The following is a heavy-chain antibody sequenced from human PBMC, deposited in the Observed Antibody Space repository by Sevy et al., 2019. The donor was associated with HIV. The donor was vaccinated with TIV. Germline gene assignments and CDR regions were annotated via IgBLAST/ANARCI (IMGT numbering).Heavy chain of an antibody. D-gene: IGHD6-13*01. CDR1: GYKFTRYW. CDR3: ARVDLPPGIAAAGSYYGMDV. CDR2: IYPGDSDT. J-gene: IGHJ6*02. V-gene: IGHV5-51*01. Sequence: GESLKISCKGFGYKFTRYWIDWVRQMPGKGLEWMGIIYPGDSDTRYSPSFQGQVTISADKSISTAYLQWSSLKASDTAMYYCARVDLPPGIAAAGSYYGMDVWGQGTTVTVSS.